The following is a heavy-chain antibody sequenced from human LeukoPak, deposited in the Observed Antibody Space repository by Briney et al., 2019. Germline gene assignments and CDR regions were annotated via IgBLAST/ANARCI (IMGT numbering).Heavy chain of an antibody. CDR2: IYYSGST. CDR3: ARRLLSGEALDY. CDR1: GGSISSSSYY. Sequence: SETLSLTCTVSGGSISSSSYYWDWIRQPPGKGLEWIGSIYYSGSTYYNPSLKSRLTISVDTSKNQFSLKVNSVTAADTAVYYCARRLLSGEALDYWGQGTLVTVSS. V-gene: IGHV4-39*01. J-gene: IGHJ4*02. D-gene: IGHD3-3*01.